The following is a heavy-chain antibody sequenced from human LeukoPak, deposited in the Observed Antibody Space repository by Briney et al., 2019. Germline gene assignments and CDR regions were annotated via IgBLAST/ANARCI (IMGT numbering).Heavy chain of an antibody. CDR2: ISSNGGST. J-gene: IGHJ1*01. V-gene: IGHV3-64*01. D-gene: IGHD2-2*02. CDR1: GFTFSSYA. Sequence: PGGSLRLSCAASGFTFSSYAMHWVRQAPGKGLEYVSAISSNGGSTFYANSVKGRFTISRDNSKNTLYLQMNSLRAEDTAVYYCAKDRVVPAAIAEYFQHWGQGTLVTVSS. CDR3: AKDRVVPAAIAEYFQH.